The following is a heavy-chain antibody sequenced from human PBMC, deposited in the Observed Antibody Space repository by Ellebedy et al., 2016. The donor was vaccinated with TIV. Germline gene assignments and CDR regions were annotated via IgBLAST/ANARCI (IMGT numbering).Heavy chain of an antibody. D-gene: IGHD6-19*01. CDR2: INTNTGNP. Sequence: ASVKVSCKASGYTFTSYAMNWVRQAPGQGLEWMGWINTNTGNPTYAQGFTGRFVFSLDTSVSTAYLQISSLKAEDTAVYYCARDGQWLWGSSSCADYWGQGTLVTVSS. V-gene: IGHV7-4-1*02. CDR1: GYTFTSYA. CDR3: ARDGQWLWGSSSCADY. J-gene: IGHJ4*02.